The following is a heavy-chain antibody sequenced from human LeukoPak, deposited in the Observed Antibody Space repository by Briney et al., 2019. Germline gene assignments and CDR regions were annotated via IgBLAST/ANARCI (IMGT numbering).Heavy chain of an antibody. Sequence: GESLKISCAASGFTFSSHWMHWVRQVPGKGLVWVSRINSDGSSTSYADSVKGRFTISRDNAKNTLYVQMNSLRAEDTAVYYCSTGSGHAFDIWGRGTMVTVSS. CDR3: STGSGHAFDI. D-gene: IGHD1-14*01. V-gene: IGHV3-74*01. CDR2: INSDGSST. J-gene: IGHJ3*02. CDR1: GFTFSSHW.